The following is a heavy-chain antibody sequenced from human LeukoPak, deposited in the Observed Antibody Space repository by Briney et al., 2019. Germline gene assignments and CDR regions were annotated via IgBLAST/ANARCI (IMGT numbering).Heavy chain of an antibody. CDR1: GFTFNGFD. D-gene: IGHD6-13*01. Sequence: GGSLRLSCAASGFTFNGFDMHWVRQASGKGLEWVGRIRSKANYYATAYAASVKGRFTISRDDSKNTAYLQMNSLRADDTAVYYCARDGSSWYPGMYWGQGTLVTVSS. CDR2: IRSKANYYAT. CDR3: ARDGSSWYPGMY. J-gene: IGHJ4*02. V-gene: IGHV3-73*01.